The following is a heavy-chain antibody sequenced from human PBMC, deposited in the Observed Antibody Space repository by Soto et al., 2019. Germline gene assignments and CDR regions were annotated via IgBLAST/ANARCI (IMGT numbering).Heavy chain of an antibody. CDR1: GFTFSSYG. Sequence: QVQLVESGGGVVQPGRSLRLSCAASGFTFSSYGMHWVRQAPGKGLEWVAVIWYDGSNKYYADSVKGRFTISRDNSKNPLYLQLNSLRAEDTAVYYCARWGIAAGDYWGQGTLVTGSS. D-gene: IGHD6-13*01. CDR3: ARWGIAAGDY. CDR2: IWYDGSNK. V-gene: IGHV3-33*01. J-gene: IGHJ4*02.